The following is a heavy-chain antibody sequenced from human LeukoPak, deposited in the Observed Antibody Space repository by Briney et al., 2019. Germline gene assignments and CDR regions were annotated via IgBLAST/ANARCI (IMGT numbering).Heavy chain of an antibody. V-gene: IGHV3-23*01. J-gene: IGHJ4*02. Sequence: GRSLRLSCAASGFTFSSYAMSWVRQAPGKGLEWVSGISSSGGRTYYADSVKGRFTISKDNAKNSLYLQMNSLRAEDTAVYYCAKDEGWFASLRWAYWGQGTLVTVSS. CDR2: ISSSGGRT. D-gene: IGHD3-10*01. CDR3: AKDEGWFASLRWAY. CDR1: GFTFSSYA.